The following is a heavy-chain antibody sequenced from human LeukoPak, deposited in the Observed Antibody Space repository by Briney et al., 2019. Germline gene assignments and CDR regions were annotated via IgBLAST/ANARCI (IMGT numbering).Heavy chain of an antibody. CDR2: INPNSGGT. J-gene: IGHJ4*02. Sequence: ASVKVSCKASGYTFTGYYMHWVRQAPGQGLEWMGRINPNSGGTNYAQKFQGRVTMTTDTSTSTAYMELRSLRSDDTAVYYCARISSGWWDFDYWGQGTLVTVSS. CDR1: GYTFTGYY. D-gene: IGHD6-19*01. V-gene: IGHV1-2*06. CDR3: ARISSGWWDFDY.